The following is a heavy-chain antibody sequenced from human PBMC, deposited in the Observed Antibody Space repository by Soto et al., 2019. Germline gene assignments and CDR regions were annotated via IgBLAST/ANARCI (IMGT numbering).Heavy chain of an antibody. V-gene: IGHV1-69*04. Sequence: ASLKVDCKSAGCTFSSYTISCVRHSTGQGLEWIGRIIPILGIANYAQKFQGRVTITADKSTSTAYMELSSLRSEDTAVYYCAREWHYDSSGYYPFDYWGQGTLVTVSS. CDR3: AREWHYDSSGYYPFDY. D-gene: IGHD3-22*01. J-gene: IGHJ4*02. CDR2: IIPILGIA. CDR1: GCTFSSYT.